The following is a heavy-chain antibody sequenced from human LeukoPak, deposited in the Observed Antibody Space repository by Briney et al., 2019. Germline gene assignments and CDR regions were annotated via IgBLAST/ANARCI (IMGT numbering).Heavy chain of an antibody. J-gene: IGHJ6*02. CDR3: ARDAGGYGMDV. V-gene: IGHV3-21*01. D-gene: IGHD2-8*02. CDR1: GFTFSSYS. Sequence: GGSLRLSCAASGFTFSSYSMNWVRQAPGTGLEWVSSIGPSSGDIYYADSVKGRFTISRDNDKNSLYLQMDSLRAEDTAVYYCARDAGGYGMDVWGQGTTVTVSS. CDR2: IGPSSGDI.